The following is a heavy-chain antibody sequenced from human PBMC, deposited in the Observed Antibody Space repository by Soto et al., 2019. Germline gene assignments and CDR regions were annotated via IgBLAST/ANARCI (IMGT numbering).Heavy chain of an antibody. Sequence: QVQLVESGGGVVQPGRSLRLSCAASGFTFSSYGMHWVRQAPGKGPEWVAVIWYDGSNEYYADSVKGRFTISRDNSKNTLYLQMNSLRAEDTAVYYCARDRLRGDYWGQGTLVTVSS. V-gene: IGHV3-33*01. J-gene: IGHJ4*02. CDR2: IWYDGSNE. D-gene: IGHD3-10*01. CDR1: GFTFSSYG. CDR3: ARDRLRGDY.